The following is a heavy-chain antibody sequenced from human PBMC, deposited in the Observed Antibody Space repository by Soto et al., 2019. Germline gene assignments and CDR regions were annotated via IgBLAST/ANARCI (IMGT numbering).Heavy chain of an antibody. Sequence: QVQLVQSGAEVKTPGSSVKVSCKASGGTFNSYSIDWVRQAPGQGFEWMGGIIPMSGRPNYPQRFQGRVTIRADKSSNKVYMEVNSLTHEDTAVYYCTRRGRQSANWFDPWGQGTLVTVSS. J-gene: IGHJ5*02. CDR1: GGTFNSYS. V-gene: IGHV1-69*06. CDR3: TRRGRQSANWFDP. CDR2: IIPMSGRP.